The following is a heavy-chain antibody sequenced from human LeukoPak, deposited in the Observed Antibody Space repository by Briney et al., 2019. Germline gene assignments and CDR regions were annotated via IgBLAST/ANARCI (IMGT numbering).Heavy chain of an antibody. CDR2: IRYVGSNK. D-gene: IGHD6-19*01. V-gene: IGHV3-30*02. CDR3: AKSAAAVYSSGTIDY. J-gene: IGHJ4*02. CDR1: GFTFSSYG. Sequence: GGSPRLSCAASGFTFSSYGMHWVRQAPGKGLEWVAFIRYVGSNKYYADSVKGRFTISRDNSKNTLYLQMNSLRAEDTAVYYCAKSAAAVYSSGTIDYWGQGTLVTVSS.